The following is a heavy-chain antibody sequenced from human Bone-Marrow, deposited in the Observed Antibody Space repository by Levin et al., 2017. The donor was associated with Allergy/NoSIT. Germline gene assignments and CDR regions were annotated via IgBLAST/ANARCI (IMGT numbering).Heavy chain of an antibody. V-gene: IGHV4-4*02. CDR1: DDSISSSNW. CDR2: IYHSGST. Sequence: NSSETLSLTCGVSDDSISSSNWWTWVRQPPRKGLEWIGEIYHSGSTNYNPSLKSRVTISVEKSKNQFSLKLSSVTAADTAVYYCARRNVLAPGEDWFDPWGQGILVTVSS. J-gene: IGHJ5*02. CDR3: ARRNVLAPGEDWFDP. D-gene: IGHD7-27*01.